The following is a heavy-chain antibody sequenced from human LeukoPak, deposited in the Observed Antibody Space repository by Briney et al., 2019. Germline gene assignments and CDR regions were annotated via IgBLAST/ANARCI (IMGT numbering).Heavy chain of an antibody. CDR3: ARARGAVGYYYYYYYMDV. V-gene: IGHV4-31*03. D-gene: IGHD3-10*01. J-gene: IGHJ6*03. CDR1: GGSISSGGYY. CDR2: IYYSGST. Sequence: SETLSLTCTVSGGSISSGGYYWSWIRQHPGKGLEWIGYIYYSGSTYYNPSLKSRVTISVDTSKNQFSLQLNSVTPEDTAVYYCARARGAVGYYYYYYYMDVWGKGTTVTVSS.